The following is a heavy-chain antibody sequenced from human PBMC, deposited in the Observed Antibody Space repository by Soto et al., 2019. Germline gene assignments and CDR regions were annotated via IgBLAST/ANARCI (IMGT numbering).Heavy chain of an antibody. J-gene: IGHJ4*02. CDR1: GYTFTSYG. CDR2: ISAYNGNT. D-gene: IGHD6-13*01. Sequence: ASVKVSCKASGYTFTSYGISWVRQAPGQGLEWMGWISAYNGNTNYAQKLQGRVTMTTDASTSTAYMELRSLRSDDTAVYYCARDNAYSSSWSANYFDYWGQGTLVTVSS. V-gene: IGHV1-18*01. CDR3: ARDNAYSSSWSANYFDY.